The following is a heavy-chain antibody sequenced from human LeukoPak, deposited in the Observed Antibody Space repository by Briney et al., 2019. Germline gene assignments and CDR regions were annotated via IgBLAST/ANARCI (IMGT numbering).Heavy chain of an antibody. J-gene: IGHJ4*02. D-gene: IGHD3-3*01. CDR1: GFTFSRYW. V-gene: IGHV3-23*01. CDR3: AKDSGYDFWSGYFTY. CDR2: ISGSGGST. Sequence: GGSLRLSCAASGFTFSRYWMHWVRQAPGKGLEWVSAISGSGGSTYYADSVKGRFTISRDNSKNTLYLQMNSLRAEDTAVYYCAKDSGYDFWSGYFTYWGQGTLVTVSS.